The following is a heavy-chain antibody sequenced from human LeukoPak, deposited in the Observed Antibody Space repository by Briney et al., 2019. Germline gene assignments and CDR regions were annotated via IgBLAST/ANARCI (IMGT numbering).Heavy chain of an antibody. D-gene: IGHD3-10*01. Sequence: GGSLRLSCTASGFTFSRYLMHWVHQAPGKGLVGVSRINGDGTITTYADSVKGRFTVSRDNAKNMYLQMNSLRAEDTAVYYCAKDLISMVRGSPMDVWGQGTTVTVSS. CDR1: GFTFSRYL. CDR3: AKDLISMVRGSPMDV. J-gene: IGHJ6*02. V-gene: IGHV3-74*01. CDR2: INGDGTIT.